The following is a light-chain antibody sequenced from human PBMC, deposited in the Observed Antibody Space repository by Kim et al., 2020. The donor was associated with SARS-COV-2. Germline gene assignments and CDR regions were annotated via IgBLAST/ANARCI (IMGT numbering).Light chain of an antibody. Sequence: ASVGDRVTFPCRGRQGINNHLAWFQQKSGKAPKSLIYDASTLQGGVPSRFSGSGFGTDFTLTISSLQPEDFATYYCQQYSTFPLTFGGGTKVDIK. CDR3: QQYSTFPLT. V-gene: IGKV1-16*01. J-gene: IGKJ4*01. CDR2: DAS. CDR1: QGINNH.